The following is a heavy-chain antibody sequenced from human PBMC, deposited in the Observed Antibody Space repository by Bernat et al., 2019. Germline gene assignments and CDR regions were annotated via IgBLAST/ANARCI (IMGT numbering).Heavy chain of an antibody. V-gene: IGHV3-23*01. CDR3: AKEQYGDTIVVAPGEH. D-gene: IGHD3-22*01. CDR2: ISGTGGRT. Sequence: EVQLLESGGGFVQPGGSLRLSCAASGFTFSSYAMSWVRQAPGKGLEWVSAISGTGGRTYYTDAGKGRFTISRDNSKNTLFLQMNSLRAEDTAIYYGAKEQYGDTIVVAPGEHWGQGTLVTVSS. J-gene: IGHJ1*01. CDR1: GFTFSSYA.